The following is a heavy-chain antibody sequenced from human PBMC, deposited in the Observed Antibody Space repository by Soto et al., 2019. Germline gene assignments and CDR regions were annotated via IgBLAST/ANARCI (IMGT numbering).Heavy chain of an antibody. D-gene: IGHD2-15*01. CDR3: ARPGYCTGGSCYFFLY. CDR2: IWYDGVNK. Sequence: QVQLVESGGGVVQPGKSLRLSCAASGFTFSGYGMHWVRQAPGKGLEWVAVIWYDGVNKYYVESVKGRFTISRDNSKNTVYLQMNSLRAEDTAVYYCARPGYCTGGSCYFFLYWGQGTLVTVSS. CDR1: GFTFSGYG. V-gene: IGHV3-33*01. J-gene: IGHJ4*02.